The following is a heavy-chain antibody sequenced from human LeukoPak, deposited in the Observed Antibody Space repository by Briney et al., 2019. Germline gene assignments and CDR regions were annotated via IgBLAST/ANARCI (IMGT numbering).Heavy chain of an antibody. D-gene: IGHD3-10*01. V-gene: IGHV3-30*18. Sequence: GGSLRLSCAASGFTFSSYGMHWVRQAPGKGLEWVAVISYDGSNKYYADSVKGRFTISRDNSKNTLYLQMNSLRAEDTAVYYCAKDVLGEYGMDVWGQGTTVTVSS. CDR2: ISYDGSNK. J-gene: IGHJ6*02. CDR3: AKDVLGEYGMDV. CDR1: GFTFSSYG.